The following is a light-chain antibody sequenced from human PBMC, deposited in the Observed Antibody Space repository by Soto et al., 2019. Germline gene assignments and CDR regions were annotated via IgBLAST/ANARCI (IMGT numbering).Light chain of an antibody. CDR3: CSYAGSSTFEV. CDR1: SSDVGSYNL. Sequence: QSALTQPASVSGSPGQSITISCTGTSSDVGSYNLVSWYQQHPGKAPKLMIYEGSKRPSGVSNRFSCCKSGNTASLTISGLQAEDEADYYCCSYAGSSTFEVFGGGTKLTVL. J-gene: IGLJ3*02. V-gene: IGLV2-23*03. CDR2: EGS.